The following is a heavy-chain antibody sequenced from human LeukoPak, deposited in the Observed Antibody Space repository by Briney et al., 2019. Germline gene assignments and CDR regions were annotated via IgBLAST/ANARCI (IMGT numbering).Heavy chain of an antibody. CDR2: INAGNGNT. D-gene: IGHD5-18*01. Sequence: GASVKVSCKASGYTFTSYAMHWVRQAPGQRLEWMGWINAGNGNTKYSQEFQGRVTITRDTSASTAYMELSSLRSEDMAVYYCARAPDTAMAYFDYWGQGTLVTVSS. J-gene: IGHJ4*02. V-gene: IGHV1-3*03. CDR3: ARAPDTAMAYFDY. CDR1: GYTFTSYA.